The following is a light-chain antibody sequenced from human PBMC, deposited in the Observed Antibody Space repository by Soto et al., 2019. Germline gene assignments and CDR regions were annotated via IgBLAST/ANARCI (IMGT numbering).Light chain of an antibody. V-gene: IGLV2-14*01. CDR1: SSDVGGYNY. CDR3: SSYTSSSTPCV. J-gene: IGLJ1*01. CDR2: EVS. Sequence: QSALTQPASVSGSTGQSITISCTGTSSDVGGYNYVSWYQQHPGKAPKLMIYEVSNRPSGVSNRFSGSKSGNTASLTISGLQAEDEAYYYCSSYTSSSTPCVFGTGTKVTVL.